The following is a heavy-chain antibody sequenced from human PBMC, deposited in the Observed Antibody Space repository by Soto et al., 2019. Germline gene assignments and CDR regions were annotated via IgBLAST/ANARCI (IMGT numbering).Heavy chain of an antibody. CDR1: GYTFTSYD. Sequence: GASVKVSCKASGYTFTSYDINWVRQATGQGLEWMGWMNPNSGNTNYAQKFQGRVTMTTETSTSTAYMELRSLRSDDTAVYYCARGNRIEAFDIWGQGTMVTVSS. CDR3: ARGNRIEAFDI. V-gene: IGHV1-8*01. J-gene: IGHJ3*02. D-gene: IGHD2-15*01. CDR2: MNPNSGNT.